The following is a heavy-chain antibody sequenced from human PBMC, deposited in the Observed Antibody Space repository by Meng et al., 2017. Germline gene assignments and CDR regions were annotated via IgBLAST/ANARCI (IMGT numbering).Heavy chain of an antibody. Sequence: VRLVQAGAEGKKPGASGKVSCKASGYTFTSYGISWVRQAPGQGLEWMGWISAYNGNTNYAQKLQGRVTMTTDTSTSTAYMELRSLRSDDTAVYYCAREGGGHCSGGSCYLNWFDPWGQGTLVTVSS. CDR1: GYTFTSYG. D-gene: IGHD2-15*01. J-gene: IGHJ5*02. CDR3: AREGGGHCSGGSCYLNWFDP. CDR2: ISAYNGNT. V-gene: IGHV1-18*01.